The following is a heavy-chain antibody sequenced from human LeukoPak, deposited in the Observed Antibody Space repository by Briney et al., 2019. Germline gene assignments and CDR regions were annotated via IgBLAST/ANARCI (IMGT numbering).Heavy chain of an antibody. CDR1: GFTFSSYG. CDR3: AKERSSDYYYGMDV. CDR2: IWYDGSNK. Sequence: GRSLRLSCAASGFTFSSYGMHWVRQAPGKGLEWVAVIWYDGSNKFYADSVKGRFTISRDNSKNTLYLQMNSLRAEDTAVYYCAKERSSDYYYGMDVWGQGTSVTVSS. V-gene: IGHV3-33*06. J-gene: IGHJ6*02.